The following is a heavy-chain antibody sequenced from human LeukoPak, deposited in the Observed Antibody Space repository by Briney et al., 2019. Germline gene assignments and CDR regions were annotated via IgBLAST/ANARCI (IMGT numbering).Heavy chain of an antibody. CDR1: GGSIRSYY. CDR3: ARDSFPPGAVAGTGGDYSYYYGMDV. V-gene: IGHV4-4*07. CDR2: IYTSGST. Sequence: TETLSLTCTVSGGSIRSYYWSWIRQPAGKGLEWIGRIYTSGSTNYNPPLKSRVTVSVDTSKNQFSLKLSSVTAADTAVYYCARDSFPPGAVAGTGGDYSYYYGMDVWGQGTTVTVSS. J-gene: IGHJ6*02. D-gene: IGHD6-19*01.